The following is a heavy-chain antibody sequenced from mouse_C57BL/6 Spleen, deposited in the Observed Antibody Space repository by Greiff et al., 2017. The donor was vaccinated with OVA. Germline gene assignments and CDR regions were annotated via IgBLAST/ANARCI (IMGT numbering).Heavy chain of an antibody. CDR3: ARVPYYYGSSPYAMDY. D-gene: IGHD1-1*01. Sequence: VHVKQSVAELVRPGASVKLSCTASGFNIKNTYMHWVKQRPEQGLEWIGRIDPANGNTKYAPKFQGKATITADTSSNTAYLQLSSLTSEDTAIYYCARVPYYYGSSPYAMDYWGQGTSVTVSS. J-gene: IGHJ4*01. V-gene: IGHV14-3*01. CDR2: IDPANGNT. CDR1: GFNIKNTY.